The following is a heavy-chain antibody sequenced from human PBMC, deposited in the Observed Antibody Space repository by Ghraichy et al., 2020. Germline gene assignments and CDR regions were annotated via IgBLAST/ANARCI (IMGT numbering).Heavy chain of an antibody. Sequence: GGSLRLSCAASGFTFSSYAMSWVRQAPGKGLEWVSAISGSGGSTYYADSVKGRFTISRDNSKNTLYLQMNSLRAEDTAVYYCAPDPGVWFGELFQHWGQGTLVTVSS. D-gene: IGHD3-10*01. CDR3: APDPGVWFGELFQH. V-gene: IGHV3-23*01. CDR2: ISGSGGST. J-gene: IGHJ1*01. CDR1: GFTFSSYA.